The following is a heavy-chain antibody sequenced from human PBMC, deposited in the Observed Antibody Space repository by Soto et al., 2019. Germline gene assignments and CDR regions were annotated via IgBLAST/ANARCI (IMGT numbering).Heavy chain of an antibody. CDR2: INGNSGGT. D-gene: IGHD3-3*01. CDR3: ARAPPGITIFGVVIIRWFDP. V-gene: IGHV1-2*02. CDR1: GYSFSGYY. Sequence: GASVKVSCKASGYSFSGYYMHWVRQAPGQGLEWMGWINGNSGGTNYAQKLQGRVTMTMDTSISTAYMELGRLRFDDTAVYYCARAPPGITIFGVVIIRWFDPWGQGTLVTVSS. J-gene: IGHJ5*02.